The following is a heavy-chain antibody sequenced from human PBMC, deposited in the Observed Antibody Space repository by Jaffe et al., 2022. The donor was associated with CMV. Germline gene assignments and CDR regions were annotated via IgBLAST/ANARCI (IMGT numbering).Heavy chain of an antibody. D-gene: IGHD6-13*01. J-gene: IGHJ4*02. CDR1: GFSVSSTH. V-gene: IGHV3-53*01. CDR3: VRGWSSTWSDPVDY. Sequence: EVQLVESGGGLIQPGGSLRLSCAASGFSVSSTHMSWVRQAPGKGLEWVSVIYTGGGTYYADSVKGRFTVSRDNSKNTVYLQINSLRAEDTSVYYCVRGWSSTWSDPVDYWGQGTLVTVSS. CDR2: IYTGGGT.